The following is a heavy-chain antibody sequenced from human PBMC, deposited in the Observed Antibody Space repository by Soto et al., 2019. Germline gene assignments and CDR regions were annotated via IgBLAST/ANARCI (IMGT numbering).Heavy chain of an antibody. D-gene: IGHD1-1*01. V-gene: IGHV4-39*01. CDR3: ARHRIEDVWRGFDY. Sequence: SETLSLTCTVFTDSNNFSNSYWGWIRQPPGEGLQWIGSSSYNGGTFFNPSLKGRVDISIDASKRQSSLQVTSVTAADSAVYYCARHRIEDVWRGFDYWGQRSAVTVSS. CDR1: TDSNNFSNSY. CDR2: SSYNGGT. J-gene: IGHJ4*02.